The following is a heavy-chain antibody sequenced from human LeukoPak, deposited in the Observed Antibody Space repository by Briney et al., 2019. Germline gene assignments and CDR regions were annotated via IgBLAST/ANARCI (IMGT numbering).Heavy chain of an antibody. CDR2: MYYNGST. CDR1: GASISSRSYY. J-gene: IGHJ4*02. V-gene: IGHV4-39*01. Sequence: SETLSLTCTVSGASISSRSYYWGWIRQSPGKGLEGIGNMYYNGSTHYCPSLNSRVTISRQTSKNQVSLKLSSVTAADSAVYYCARLEDSGGYRFDYWGQGALVTVSS. CDR3: ARLEDSGGYRFDY. D-gene: IGHD3-22*01.